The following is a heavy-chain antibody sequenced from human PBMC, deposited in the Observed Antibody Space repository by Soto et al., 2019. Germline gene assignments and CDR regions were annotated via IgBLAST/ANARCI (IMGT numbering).Heavy chain of an antibody. CDR2: IKSKTDGGTT. J-gene: IGHJ4*02. CDR3: TTDHIAVAGYDY. Sequence: GGSLRLSCAASGFTFSNAWMSWVRQAPGKGLEWVGRIKSKTDGGTTDYAAPVKGRFTISRDDSKNPLYLQMNSLKTEDTAVYYCTTDHIAVAGYDYWGQGTLVTVSS. D-gene: IGHD6-19*01. CDR1: GFTFSNAW. V-gene: IGHV3-15*01.